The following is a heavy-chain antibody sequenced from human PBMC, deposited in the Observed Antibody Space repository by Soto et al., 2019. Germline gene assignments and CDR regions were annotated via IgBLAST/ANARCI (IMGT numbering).Heavy chain of an antibody. J-gene: IGHJ5*02. D-gene: IGHD3-3*01. Sequence: ASVKVSCKASGYTFTSYDINWVRQATGQGLEWMGWMNPNSGNTGYAQKFQGRATMTRNTSISTAYMELSSLRSEDTAVYYCARGSWTIFGVVTQNWFDPWGQGTLVTVSS. CDR3: ARGSWTIFGVVTQNWFDP. V-gene: IGHV1-8*01. CDR1: GYTFTSYD. CDR2: MNPNSGNT.